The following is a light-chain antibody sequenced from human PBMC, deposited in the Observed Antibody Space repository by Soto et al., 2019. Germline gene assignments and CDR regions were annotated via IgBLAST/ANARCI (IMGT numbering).Light chain of an antibody. CDR2: GAS. V-gene: IGKV3-20*01. CDR1: QSVSSSY. CDR3: QHYSSSPPEFT. J-gene: IGKJ3*01. Sequence: EIMLTQSPATLSLSPGERATLSCRASQSVSSSYLAWYQQRPGQAPRLLIFGASYRATGIPDRFSGSGSGTDFTLTISRLEPEDFAVYYCQHYSSSPPEFTFGPGTKVDSK.